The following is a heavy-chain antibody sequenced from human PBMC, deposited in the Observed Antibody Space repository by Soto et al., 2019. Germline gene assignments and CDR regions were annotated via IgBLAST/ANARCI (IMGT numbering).Heavy chain of an antibody. Sequence: SETLSLTCTVSGGSITSGGYSWTWIRQSPGKGLEWIGYTYQSGSAYYNPSLKSRVTISVDRSKDQFSLNLTSVTAADTAVYYCARDYYGMDVWGQGTTVTVSS. CDR1: GGSITSGGYS. CDR3: ARDYYGMDV. J-gene: IGHJ6*02. V-gene: IGHV4-30-2*06. CDR2: TYQSGSA.